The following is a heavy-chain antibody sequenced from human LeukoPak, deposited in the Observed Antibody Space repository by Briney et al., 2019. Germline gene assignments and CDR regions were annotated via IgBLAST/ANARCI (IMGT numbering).Heavy chain of an antibody. Sequence: GGSLRLSCAASGFTFSSYGMHWVRQAPGKGLEWVAVISYDGSNKYYADSVKGRFTISRDNAKNSLYLQMNSLRAEDTAVYYCASVVLGGPDAFDIWGQGTMVTVSS. J-gene: IGHJ3*02. V-gene: IGHV3-30*03. CDR1: GFTFSSYG. CDR2: ISYDGSNK. CDR3: ASVVLGGPDAFDI. D-gene: IGHD2-15*01.